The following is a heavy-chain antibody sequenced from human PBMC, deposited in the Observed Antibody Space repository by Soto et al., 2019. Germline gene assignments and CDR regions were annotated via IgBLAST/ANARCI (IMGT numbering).Heavy chain of an antibody. CDR3: AKDRSPGATTWNVY. CDR2: SWYVASGGNI. CDR1: GFTLSTYG. V-gene: IGHV3-33*06. D-gene: IGHD1-26*01. J-gene: IGHJ4*02. Sequence: SPRLCCGASGFTLSTYGMHWVRQEPVKGLEWVAVSWYVASGGNIYYADSVKGRFTISRDNSNNTVFLQMNSLRAEDAAVYYCAKDRSPGATTWNVYWGQGTLVTVSS.